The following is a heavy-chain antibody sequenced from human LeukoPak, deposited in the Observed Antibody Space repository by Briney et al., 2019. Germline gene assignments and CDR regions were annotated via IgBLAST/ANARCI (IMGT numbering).Heavy chain of an antibody. Sequence: GASVKVSCKASGGTFSSYAISWVRQAPGQGLEWMGRIIPILGIANYAQKFQGRVTITADKSTSTAYMELSSLRSEDTAVYYCAREDLGGARGIDYWGQGILVTVSS. J-gene: IGHJ4*02. CDR1: GGTFSSYA. V-gene: IGHV1-69*04. CDR2: IIPILGIA. CDR3: AREDLGGARGIDY. D-gene: IGHD3-3*01.